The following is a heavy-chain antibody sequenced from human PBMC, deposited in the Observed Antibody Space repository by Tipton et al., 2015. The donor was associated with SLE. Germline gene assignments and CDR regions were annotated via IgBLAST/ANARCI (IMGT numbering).Heavy chain of an antibody. D-gene: IGHD6-13*01. CDR3: ARVRGISSWYDY. Sequence: TLSLTCAVYSGSFNPYYWTWIRQPPGKGLEWIGEINHSGSTNYSPSLESRVTISVDTSKSQFSLKLRSVTAADTAVYYCARVRGISSWYDYWGQGTLVTVSS. V-gene: IGHV4-34*01. J-gene: IGHJ4*02. CDR1: SGSFNPYY. CDR2: INHSGST.